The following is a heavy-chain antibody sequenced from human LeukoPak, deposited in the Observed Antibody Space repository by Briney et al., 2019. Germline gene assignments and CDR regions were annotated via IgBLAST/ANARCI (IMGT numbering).Heavy chain of an antibody. CDR2: IYTSGST. CDR3: ARTTEGGYTYNYFYYYYMDV. J-gene: IGHJ6*03. D-gene: IGHD5-18*01. Sequence: PSETLSLTCTVSGGSISSYYWSWIRQPAGKGLEWIGRIYTSGSTNYNPSLKSRVTMSVDTSKNQFSLKLSSVTAADTAVYYCARTTEGGYTYNYFYYYYMDVWGKGTTVTISS. CDR1: GGSISSYY. V-gene: IGHV4-4*07.